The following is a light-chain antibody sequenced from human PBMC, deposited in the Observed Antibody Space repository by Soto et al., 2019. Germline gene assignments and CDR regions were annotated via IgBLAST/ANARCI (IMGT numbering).Light chain of an antibody. Sequence: QSVLTQPPSVSAAPGQKVTISCSGSSSNIGNNYVSCYQQLPGTAPKLLIYDNNKRPSGIPDRFSGYKSGTSATLGITGLQTGDEADYYCGTWDSSLSVYVFGTGTKLTVL. CDR3: GTWDSSLSVYV. V-gene: IGLV1-51*01. CDR2: DNN. CDR1: SSNIGNNY. J-gene: IGLJ1*01.